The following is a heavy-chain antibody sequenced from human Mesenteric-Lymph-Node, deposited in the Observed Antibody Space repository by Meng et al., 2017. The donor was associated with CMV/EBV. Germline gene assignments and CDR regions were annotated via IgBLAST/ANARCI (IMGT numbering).Heavy chain of an antibody. Sequence: GGSIIRSNWWSWVRQPPGKGLEWIGAIYHSGSTNYNPSLKSRVTISVDKSRNQFSLKLSSVTAADTAVYYCARIPYYYGSGTWYFDLWGRGTLVTVSS. CDR2: IYHSGST. J-gene: IGHJ2*01. CDR1: GGSIIRSNW. D-gene: IGHD3-10*01. V-gene: IGHV4-4*02. CDR3: ARIPYYYGSGTWYFDL.